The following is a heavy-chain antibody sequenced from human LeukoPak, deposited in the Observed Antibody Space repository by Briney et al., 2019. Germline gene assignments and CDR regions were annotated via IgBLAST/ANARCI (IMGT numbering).Heavy chain of an antibody. CDR1: GGSISSGGYY. CDR2: INHSGST. J-gene: IGHJ4*02. V-gene: IGHV4-39*07. CDR3: ARGPYYYGSSGYYADFRNDY. D-gene: IGHD3-22*01. Sequence: SETLSLTCTVSGGSISSGGYYWSWIRQPPGKGLEWIGEINHSGSTNYNPSLKSRVTISVDTSKNQFSLKLSSVTAADTAVYYCARGPYYYGSSGYYADFRNDYWGQGTLVTVSS.